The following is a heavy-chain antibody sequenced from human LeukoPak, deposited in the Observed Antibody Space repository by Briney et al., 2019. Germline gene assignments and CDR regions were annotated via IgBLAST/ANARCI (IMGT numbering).Heavy chain of an antibody. CDR1: GFSFSSYS. J-gene: IGHJ3*02. CDR3: VGSPPFSAFDI. V-gene: IGHV3-21*06. Sequence: PGGSLRLSCAASGFSFSSYSMSWVRQAPGKGLEWVSLITSSSDYIFCADSVKGRFTISRDNARNSLYLEMNSLRAEDTAVYYCVGSPPFSAFDIWGQGTMVTVSS. CDR2: ITSSSDYI.